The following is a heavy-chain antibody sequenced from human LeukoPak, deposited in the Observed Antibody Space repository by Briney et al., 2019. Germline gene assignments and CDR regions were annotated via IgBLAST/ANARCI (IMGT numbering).Heavy chain of an antibody. D-gene: IGHD6-19*01. CDR3: AKDLSSGSFDP. CDR2: ISYDGSNK. CDR1: GFTFSSYG. V-gene: IGHV3-30*18. Sequence: GGSLRLSCAASGFTFSSYGMHWVRQAPDKGLEWVAVISYDGSNKYYADSVKGRFTISRDNSKNTLYLQMNSLRAEDTAVYYCAKDLSSGSFDPWGQGTLVTVSS. J-gene: IGHJ5*02.